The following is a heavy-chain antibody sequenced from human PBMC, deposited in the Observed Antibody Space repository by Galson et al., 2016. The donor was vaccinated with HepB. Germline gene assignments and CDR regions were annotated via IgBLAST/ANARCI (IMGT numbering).Heavy chain of an antibody. CDR3: ARDQSPTADYYYDAFDI. Sequence: SLRLSCAASGFTFSSYWMTWVRQAPGKGLEWVANINKDANKKYYVDSVEGRFTISRDNAKNSLYLQMNSLRAEDTAVHYCARDQSPTADYYYDAFDIWGQGTMVTVSS. D-gene: IGHD3-22*01. J-gene: IGHJ3*02. CDR2: INKDANKK. CDR1: GFTFSSYW. V-gene: IGHV3-7*03.